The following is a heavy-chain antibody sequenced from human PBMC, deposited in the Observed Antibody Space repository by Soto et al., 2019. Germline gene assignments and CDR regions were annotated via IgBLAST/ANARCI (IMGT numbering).Heavy chain of an antibody. CDR3: TGEVASGY. CDR2: ISRDGGTK. Sequence: QVQLVESGGGVVQPGRSLRLSCAASGFTVSSYGMHWVRQAPGKGLEWVAVISRDGGTKYYADSVKGRFTISRDNSRHTLFLEMNSQRGDDMAVYYCTGEVASGYWGQGTLVTVSS. CDR1: GFTVSSYG. J-gene: IGHJ4*02. D-gene: IGHD2-8*02. V-gene: IGHV3-30*03.